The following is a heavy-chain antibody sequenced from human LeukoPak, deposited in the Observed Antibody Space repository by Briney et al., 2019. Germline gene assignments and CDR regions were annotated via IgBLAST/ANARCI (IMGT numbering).Heavy chain of an antibody. D-gene: IGHD2-21*02. CDR1: GFTFSSYA. CDR3: ARPRRPYCGGDCYPADFEY. J-gene: IGHJ4*01. V-gene: IGHV3-23*01. CDR2: ISGFGGST. Sequence: GGSLRLSCAASGFTFSSYAMSWVRQAPGKGLEWVSAISGFGGSTYYADSVKGRFTISRDNSRNTLYLQMNSLRAEDTAVYYCARPRRPYCGGDCYPADFEYWGHGTLVTVSS.